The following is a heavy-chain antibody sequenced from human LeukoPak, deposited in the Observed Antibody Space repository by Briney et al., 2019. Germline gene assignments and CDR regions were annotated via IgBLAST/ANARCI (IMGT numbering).Heavy chain of an antibody. J-gene: IGHJ4*02. CDR2: IRSAHYGGTT. CDR3: TREVDTRSPY. D-gene: IGHD1-26*01. CDR1: GFTFGDSA. Sequence: GGFLRLSCTTSGFTFGDSAMSWVRQAPGKGLEWLGFIRSAHYGGTTEYVASVRGRFTISSDDSKSIAYLKMNSLKTEQPAVYYCTREVDTRSPYWGQGPLVTVYS. V-gene: IGHV3-49*04.